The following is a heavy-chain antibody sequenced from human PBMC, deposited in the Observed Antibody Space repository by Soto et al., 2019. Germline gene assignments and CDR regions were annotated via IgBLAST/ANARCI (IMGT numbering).Heavy chain of an antibody. J-gene: IGHJ4*02. V-gene: IGHV3-23*01. Sequence: HPGGSLRLSCAASGLTFSSYAMSWVRQAPGKGLEWVSGISGSGISTYYADSVKGRFTISRDNSKNTLYLQMNSLRAEDTAVYYCAKNSESSAYTSFDYWGQGTLVTVSS. D-gene: IGHD3-16*01. CDR1: GLTFSSYA. CDR3: AKNSESSAYTSFDY. CDR2: ISGSGIST.